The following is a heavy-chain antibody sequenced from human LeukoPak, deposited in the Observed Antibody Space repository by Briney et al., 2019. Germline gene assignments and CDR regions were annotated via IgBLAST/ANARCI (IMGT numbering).Heavy chain of an antibody. V-gene: IGHV4-34*01. Sequence: SETLSLTCAVYGGSFSGYYWSWIRQPPGKGLEWIGEINHSGSTNYNPSLKSRVTISVDTSKNQFSLKLSSVTAAETAVYYCARFSPQDSSWPYYYYYGMDVWGQGTTVTVSS. CDR3: ARFSPQDSSWPYYYYYGMDV. J-gene: IGHJ6*02. CDR1: GGSFSGYY. CDR2: INHSGST. D-gene: IGHD6-13*01.